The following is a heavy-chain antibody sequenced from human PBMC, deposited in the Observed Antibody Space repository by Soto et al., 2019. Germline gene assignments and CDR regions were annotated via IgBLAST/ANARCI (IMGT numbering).Heavy chain of an antibody. CDR1: GGSFSGYY. CDR3: ARLSVSSGYSHFDY. V-gene: IGHV4-34*01. CDR2: INHSGST. Sequence: QVQLQQWGAGLLKPSETLSLTCAVYGGSFSGYYWSWIRQPPGKGLEWIGEINHSGSTNYNPSLKSRVTISVDTSKNQFSLKLSSVNAADTAVYYCARLSVSSGYSHFDYWGQGTLVTVSS. J-gene: IGHJ4*02. D-gene: IGHD3-22*01.